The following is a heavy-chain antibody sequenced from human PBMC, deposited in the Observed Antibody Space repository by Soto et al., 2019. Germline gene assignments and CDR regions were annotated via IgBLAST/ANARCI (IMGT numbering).Heavy chain of an antibody. D-gene: IGHD6-6*01. CDR1: GYTFTNYD. V-gene: IGHV1-18*04. CDR3: ARGEGMAARHDGYDI. CDR2: ISTSTGNT. J-gene: IGHJ3*02. Sequence: QVRLVQSGTEVKKPGASVKVSCKASGYTFTNYDVTWVRQAPGQGLEWMGWISTSTGNTNYAQKLQGRVTMTTDTSARTAYMELRSLRSDDTAVYYCARGEGMAARHDGYDIWGRGTMVTVSS.